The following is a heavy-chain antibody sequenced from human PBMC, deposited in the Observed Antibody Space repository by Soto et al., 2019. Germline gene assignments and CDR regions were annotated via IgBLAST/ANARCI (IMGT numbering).Heavy chain of an antibody. CDR3: ARREVGRWFDP. J-gene: IGHJ5*02. Sequence: PSETLSLTCIVSGGSISISSSYLGWIRQPPGKGLEWIGSIYYSGNTYYTPSLKSRVTISGDTSKNQFSLKLKSVTAADTAVYYCARREVGRWFDPWGQGTLVTVSS. CDR1: GGSISISSSY. V-gene: IGHV4-39*01. D-gene: IGHD1-26*01. CDR2: IYYSGNT.